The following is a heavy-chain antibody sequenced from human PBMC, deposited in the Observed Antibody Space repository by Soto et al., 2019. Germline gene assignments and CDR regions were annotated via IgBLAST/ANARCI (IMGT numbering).Heavy chain of an antibody. Sequence: QVQVVESGGGVVQPGRSLRLSCAASGFTFSSYGMHWVRQAPGKGLEWVAVISYDGSNKYYADSVKGRFTISRDNSKNTVYLQMNSLRAEDTAVYYCAKDLSHCSSTSCYDAFDIWGQGTMVTVSS. CDR1: GFTFSSYG. V-gene: IGHV3-30*18. CDR3: AKDLSHCSSTSCYDAFDI. D-gene: IGHD2-2*01. CDR2: ISYDGSNK. J-gene: IGHJ3*02.